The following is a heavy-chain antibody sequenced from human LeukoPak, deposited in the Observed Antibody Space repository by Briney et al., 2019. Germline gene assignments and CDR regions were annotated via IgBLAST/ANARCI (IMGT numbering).Heavy chain of an antibody. CDR2: ITADSGTT. V-gene: IGHV3-48*02. J-gene: IGHJ4*02. CDR3: ASRDYFDY. CDR1: GFTFRTYA. Sequence: GGSLRLSCAASGFTFRTYAMNWVRQAPGKGLEWVSYITADSGTTYYADSVKGRFTISRDNAKNSLYLQMNSLRDEDTAVYYCASRDYFDYWGQGTLVTVSS.